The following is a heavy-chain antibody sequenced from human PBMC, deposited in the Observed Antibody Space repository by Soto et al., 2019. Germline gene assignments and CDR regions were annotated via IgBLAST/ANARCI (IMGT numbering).Heavy chain of an antibody. D-gene: IGHD4-17*01. CDR3: ARYGTFGDNEPYFDY. CDR1: GYTFSKYA. CDR2: IIPNFGTT. V-gene: IGHV1-69*05. Sequence: SVKVSCKASGYTFSKYAISWVRQAPGQGLEWMGGIIPNFGTTNYEQKFQRRVTFTTDKSTNTAYMELSRLKSEDTAVYFCARYGTFGDNEPYFDYWGQGTLVTVSS. J-gene: IGHJ4*02.